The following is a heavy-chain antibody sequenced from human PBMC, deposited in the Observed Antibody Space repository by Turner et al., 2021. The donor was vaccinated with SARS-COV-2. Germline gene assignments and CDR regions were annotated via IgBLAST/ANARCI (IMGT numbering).Heavy chain of an antibody. Sequence: QVQLVQSGGGVVQPGRSLRLSCEASGFTFSSYGMHWVRQAPGKGLAWVALISYDGSNKYYADSVKDRFTISRDNSKNTLYLQMNSLRAEDTAVYYCAKTIGSYYDSSGYYQYFDYWGQGTLVTVSS. CDR1: GFTFSSYG. V-gene: IGHV3-30*18. CDR2: ISYDGSNK. CDR3: AKTIGSYYDSSGYYQYFDY. J-gene: IGHJ4*02. D-gene: IGHD3-22*01.